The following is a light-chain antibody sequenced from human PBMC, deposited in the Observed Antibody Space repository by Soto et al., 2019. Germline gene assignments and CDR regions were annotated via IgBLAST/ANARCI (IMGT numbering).Light chain of an antibody. CDR3: QQFNNYPPTYT. V-gene: IGKV1D-13*01. J-gene: IGKJ2*01. CDR1: QGISSA. Sequence: AIQLTQSPSSLSASVGDRVTITCRASQGISSALAWYQQKPGKAPKLLIYDASSLESGVPSRFSGSGSGTEFTLTIGSLKPEDFATFYCQQFNNYPPTYTFGQGTKLEIK. CDR2: DAS.